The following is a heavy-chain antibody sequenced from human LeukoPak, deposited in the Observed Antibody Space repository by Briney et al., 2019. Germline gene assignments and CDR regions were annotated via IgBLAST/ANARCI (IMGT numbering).Heavy chain of an antibody. Sequence: SETLSLTCTVSGGSISSGSYYWSWIRQPAGKGLEWIGRIYTSGSTNYNPSLKGRVTISVDTSKNQFSLKLSSVTAADTAVYYCAREGYCSGGSCYAGFFYYYYYMDVWGKGTTVTVSS. J-gene: IGHJ6*03. CDR1: GGSISSGSYY. CDR3: AREGYCSGGSCYAGFFYYYYYMDV. D-gene: IGHD2-15*01. CDR2: IYTSGST. V-gene: IGHV4-61*02.